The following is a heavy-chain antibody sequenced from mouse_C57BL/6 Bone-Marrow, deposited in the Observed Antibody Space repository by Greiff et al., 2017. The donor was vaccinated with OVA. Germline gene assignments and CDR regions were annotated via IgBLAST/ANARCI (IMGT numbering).Heavy chain of an antibody. Sequence: VQLQQPGAELVKPGASVKMSCKASGYTFTSYWITWVKQRPGQGLEWIGDIYPGSGSTNYNEKFKSKATLTVDTSSSTAYMQLSSLTSEDSAVYYCARGDSSGYGGFAYGGQGTLVTVSA. D-gene: IGHD3-2*02. V-gene: IGHV1-55*01. CDR1: GYTFTSYW. J-gene: IGHJ3*01. CDR2: IYPGSGST. CDR3: ARGDSSGYGGFAY.